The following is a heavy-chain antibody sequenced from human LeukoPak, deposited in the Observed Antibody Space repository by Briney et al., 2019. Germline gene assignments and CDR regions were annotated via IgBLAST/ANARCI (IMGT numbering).Heavy chain of an antibody. CDR2: ISWNSGSI. Sequence: GGSLRLSCAASGFTFDDYAMHWVRQAPGKGLEWVSGISWNSGSIGYADSVKGRFTISRDNAKNSLYLQMNSLRAEDTALYYCAKVSAGTLRMPPLFDYWGQGTLVTVSS. D-gene: IGHD6-19*01. V-gene: IGHV3-9*01. CDR3: AKVSAGTLRMPPLFDY. J-gene: IGHJ4*02. CDR1: GFTFDDYA.